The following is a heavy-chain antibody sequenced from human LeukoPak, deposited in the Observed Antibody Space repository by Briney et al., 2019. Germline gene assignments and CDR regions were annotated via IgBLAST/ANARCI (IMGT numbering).Heavy chain of an antibody. D-gene: IGHD5-24*01. J-gene: IGHJ4*02. CDR3: ARVDSSRDVYNFCFDY. V-gene: IGHV3-48*04. CDR2: ISSSGSTI. CDR1: GFTFSSYW. Sequence: GGPLRLSCAASGFTFSSYWMSWVRQAPGKGLEWVSYISSSGSTIYYADSVKGRFTISRDNAKNSLYLQMNSLRAEDTAVYYCARVDSSRDVYNFCFDYWGQGTLITVSS.